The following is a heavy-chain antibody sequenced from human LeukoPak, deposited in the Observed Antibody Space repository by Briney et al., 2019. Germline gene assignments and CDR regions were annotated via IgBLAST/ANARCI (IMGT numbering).Heavy chain of an antibody. Sequence: GGSLRLSCAASGFTFSSYAMSWVRQAPGKGLEWVSDISGSGHITDYADSVKGRFTISRDNSKNTLYLQMNSLRAEDTAVYYCANSDAFSGYYSYWGQGTLVTVSS. CDR2: ISGSGHIT. CDR3: ANSDAFSGYYSY. J-gene: IGHJ4*02. D-gene: IGHD3-3*01. CDR1: GFTFSSYA. V-gene: IGHV3-23*01.